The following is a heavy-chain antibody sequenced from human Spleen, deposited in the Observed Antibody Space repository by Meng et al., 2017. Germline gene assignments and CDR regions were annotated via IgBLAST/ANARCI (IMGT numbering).Heavy chain of an antibody. V-gene: IGHV1-46*01. CDR3: VREAVRLKSFEY. D-gene: IGHD6-19*01. J-gene: IGHJ4*02. CDR2: INPDGATT. Sequence: QEQLGQSWAERKKPGASVNVSCKASGDSITNYCFHWVRQAPRQGLEWVAQINPDGATTRYVQRLQGRVTMTRDTSTSTVYMELSSLTSEDTAVYYCVREAVRLKSFEYWGQGTLVTVSS. CDR1: GDSITNYC.